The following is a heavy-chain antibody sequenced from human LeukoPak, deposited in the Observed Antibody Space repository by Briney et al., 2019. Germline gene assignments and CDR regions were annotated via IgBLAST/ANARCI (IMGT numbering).Heavy chain of an antibody. CDR2: IQYDGTKT. CDR3: AKDRAAAGLYYFDY. CDR1: GFTFTNYG. J-gene: IGHJ4*02. D-gene: IGHD6-13*01. V-gene: IGHV3-30*02. Sequence: PGGSLRLSCAASGFTFTNYGMHWVRQAPGKGLEWVTFIQYDGTKTYYADSVKGRFTISKDNSRDTVFLQMNSLRVDDTAMYYCAKDRAAAGLYYFDYWGQGTLVTVSS.